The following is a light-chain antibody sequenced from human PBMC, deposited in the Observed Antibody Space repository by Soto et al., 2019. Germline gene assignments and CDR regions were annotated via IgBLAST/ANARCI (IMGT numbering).Light chain of an antibody. V-gene: IGKV1-33*01. J-gene: IGKJ2*01. CDR2: DES. CDR3: QQYDKLPYT. CDR1: QDISNY. Sequence: DIPMTQSPSSLSASVGDRVTITCQASQDISNYLNWYQQKPGKAPKLLIFDESNLETGVPSRFSGSGSGTDFTFTISSLQPEDIATYYCQQYDKLPYTFGQGTKLEIK.